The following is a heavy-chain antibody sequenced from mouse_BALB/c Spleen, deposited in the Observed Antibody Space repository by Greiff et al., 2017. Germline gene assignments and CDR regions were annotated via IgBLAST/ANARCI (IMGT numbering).Heavy chain of an antibody. D-gene: IGHD1-1*01. CDR3: ARRTVVGFDY. Sequence: EVQLVESGGGLVKPGGSLKLSCAASGFTFSSYAMSWVRQSPEKRLEWVAEISSGGSYTYYPDTVTGRFTISRDNAKNTLYLEMSSLRSEDTAMYYCARRTVVGFDYWGQGTTLTVSS. CDR2: ISSGGSYT. V-gene: IGHV5-9-4*01. CDR1: GFTFSSYA. J-gene: IGHJ2*01.